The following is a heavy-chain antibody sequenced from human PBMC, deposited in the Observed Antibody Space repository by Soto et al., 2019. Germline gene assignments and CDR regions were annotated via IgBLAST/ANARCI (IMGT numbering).Heavy chain of an antibody. CDR3: SRAWLTPRVNWFDP. CDR2: IYYSGST. Sequence: SEAPCHPRTGSRGSLNRGGYSCGLIRPPPGKGLEWIGYIYYSGSTYYNPSLKSRVTISVDTSKNQFSLKLSSVTAADTAVYYCSRAWLTPRVNWFDPWGQGTLVTVSS. J-gene: IGHJ5*02. CDR1: RGSLNRGGYS. V-gene: IGHV4-30-4*08. D-gene: IGHD6-19*01.